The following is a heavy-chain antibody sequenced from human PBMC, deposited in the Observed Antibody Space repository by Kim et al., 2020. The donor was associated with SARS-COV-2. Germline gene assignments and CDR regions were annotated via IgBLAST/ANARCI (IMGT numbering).Heavy chain of an antibody. V-gene: IGHV4-59*01. D-gene: IGHD1-26*01. CDR3: ARVFEGESWFDP. CDR1: GGSISSYY. Sequence: SETLSLTCTVSGGSISSYYWSWIRQPPGKGLEWIGYIYYSGSTNYNPSLKSRVTISVDTSKNQFSLKLSSVTAADTAVYYCARVFEGESWFDPWGQGTLVTVSS. CDR2: IYYSGST. J-gene: IGHJ5*02.